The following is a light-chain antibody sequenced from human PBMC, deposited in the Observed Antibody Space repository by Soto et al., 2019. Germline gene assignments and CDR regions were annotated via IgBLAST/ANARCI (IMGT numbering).Light chain of an antibody. CDR2: LAS. J-gene: IGKJ3*01. V-gene: IGKV2-28*01. CDR3: MQLLQTPFT. CDR1: QSLLHSTGYNY. Sequence: DIVMTQSPLTLPVTPGEPASFSCRSSQSLLHSTGYNYLHWYLQKAGQAPQLLMYLASNRASGVPDRFSGSGSGTDFTLKISKVEAEDVGVYYFMQLLQTPFTFGPGTKVEIK.